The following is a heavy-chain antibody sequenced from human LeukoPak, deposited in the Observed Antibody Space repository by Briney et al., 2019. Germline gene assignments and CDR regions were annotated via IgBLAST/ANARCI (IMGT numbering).Heavy chain of an antibody. Sequence: PGGSLRLSCAASGFTFTTYSMTWVRQAPGRGLEWVARIKEDGSDIYYVDSVKGRFTISRDNAKKSLYLQMNSLRAEDTAVYYCASYGSESYYNAFHYWGQGTLVTVSS. CDR2: IKEDGSDI. D-gene: IGHD3-10*01. CDR3: ASYGSESYYNAFHY. CDR1: GFTFTTYS. V-gene: IGHV3-7*05. J-gene: IGHJ4*02.